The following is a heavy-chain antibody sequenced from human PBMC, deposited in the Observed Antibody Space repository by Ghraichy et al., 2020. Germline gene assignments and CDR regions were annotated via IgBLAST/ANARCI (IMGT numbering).Heavy chain of an antibody. CDR3: ARVMECTNGVCHHLGWFAHHGMDV. D-gene: IGHD2-8*01. J-gene: IGHJ6*02. CDR1: GYTFTSYD. Sequence: ASVKVSCKASGYTFTSYDINWVRQATGQGLEWMGWMNPNSGNTGYAQKFQGRVTMTRNTSISTAYMELSSLRSEDTAVYYCARVMECTNGVCHHLGWFAHHGMDVWGQGTTVTVSS. V-gene: IGHV1-8*01. CDR2: MNPNSGNT.